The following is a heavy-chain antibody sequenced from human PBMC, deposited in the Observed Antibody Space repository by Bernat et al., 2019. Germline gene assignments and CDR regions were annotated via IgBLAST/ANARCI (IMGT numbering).Heavy chain of an antibody. CDR3: AGDLAITMVRGVSYYYYGMDV. V-gene: IGHV1-18*01. CDR2: ISAYNGNT. Sequence: QVQLVQSGAEVKKPGASVKVSCKASGYTFTSYGISWVRQAPGQGLEWMGWISAYNGNTNYAQKLQGRVTMTTDTSTSTANMELRSLRSDETAVYYCAGDLAITMVRGVSYYYYGMDVWGQGTTVTVSS. J-gene: IGHJ6*02. D-gene: IGHD3-10*01. CDR1: GYTFTSYG.